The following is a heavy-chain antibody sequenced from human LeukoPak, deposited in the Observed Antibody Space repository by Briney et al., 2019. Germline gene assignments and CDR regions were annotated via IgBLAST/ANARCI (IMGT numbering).Heavy chain of an antibody. CDR2: ISINGGST. V-gene: IGHV3-64*01. CDR1: GFTFSSYA. J-gene: IGHJ1*01. CDR3: ARERPASRDGYNALEH. Sequence: PGGSLRLSCAASGFTFSSYAMHWVRQAPGKGLEYASAISINGGSTYYANSVKGRFTISRDNSKNTLYLQMGSLRAEDMAVYYCARERPASRDGYNALEHWGPGTLVTVSS. D-gene: IGHD5-24*01.